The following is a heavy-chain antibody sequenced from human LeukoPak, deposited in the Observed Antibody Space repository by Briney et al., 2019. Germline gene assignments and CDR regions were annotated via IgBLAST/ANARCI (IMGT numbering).Heavy chain of an antibody. D-gene: IGHD7-27*01. CDR3: VRGDRFFDY. V-gene: IGHV1-18*01. CDR1: GHNFPSYG. J-gene: IGHJ4*02. Sequence: ASVKVSCKASGHNFPSYGISWMRQAPGQGLEWMGWISPNNGNTNYAKKYQGRITVTKDTSTTTAYMELGSLTSGDTAVYYCVRGDRFFDYWGQGTLVTASS. CDR2: ISPNNGNT.